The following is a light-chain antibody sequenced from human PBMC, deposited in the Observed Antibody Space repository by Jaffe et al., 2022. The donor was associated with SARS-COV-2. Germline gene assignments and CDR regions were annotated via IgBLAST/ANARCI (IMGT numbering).Light chain of an antibody. Sequence: SYELTQPPSVSVSPGQTASITCSGDKLGNKYACWYQQKAGQSPVLVIYQDNKRPSGIPERFSGSNSGNTATLTISGTQAVDEADYYCQAWDNSIVVFGGGTQLTVL. CDR2: QDN. CDR3: QAWDNSIVV. CDR1: KLGNKY. J-gene: IGLJ2*01. V-gene: IGLV3-1*01.